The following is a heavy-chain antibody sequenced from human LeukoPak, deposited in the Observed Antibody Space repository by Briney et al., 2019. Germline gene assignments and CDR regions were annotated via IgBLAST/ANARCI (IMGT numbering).Heavy chain of an antibody. CDR2: IYPGDSDT. CDR3: ARPKGYYDSSGYTDAFDI. J-gene: IGHJ3*02. CDR1: GYSFTNYW. V-gene: IGHV5-51*01. Sequence: GESLKISCKGSGYSFTNYWIGWVRQMPGKGLEWMGIIYPGDSDTRYSPSFQGQVTISADKSISTAYLQWSSLKASDTAMYYCARPKGYYDSSGYTDAFDIWGQGTMATVSS. D-gene: IGHD3-22*01.